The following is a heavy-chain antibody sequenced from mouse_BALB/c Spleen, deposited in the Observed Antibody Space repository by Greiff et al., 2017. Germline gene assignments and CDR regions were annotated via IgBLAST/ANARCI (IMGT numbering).Heavy chain of an antibody. CDR1: GFTFSSYY. J-gene: IGHJ2*01. CDR2: INSNGGST. Sequence: EVQLVESGGGLVKLGGSLKLSCAASGFTFSSYYMSWVRQTPEKRLELVAAINSNGGSTYYPDTVKGRFTISRDNAKNTLYLQMSSLKSEDTALYYCARQGSTMSGFDYWGQGTTLTVSS. D-gene: IGHD2-4*01. CDR3: ARQGSTMSGFDY. V-gene: IGHV5-6-2*01.